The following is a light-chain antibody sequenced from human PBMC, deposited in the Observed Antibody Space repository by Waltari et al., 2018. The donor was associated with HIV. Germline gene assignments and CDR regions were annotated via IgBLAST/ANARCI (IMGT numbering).Light chain of an antibody. CDR2: GAS. Sequence: EVVMTQSPDTLSVSPGERATLSCRASHSISTNLAWYHQRPGQAPRLLFYGASTMASGIPGRFSGSGSGTEFTLTISSLQSEDLGLYYCQQYHAWRTFGQGTKVEFK. CDR3: QQYHAWRT. V-gene: IGKV3-15*01. CDR1: HSISTN. J-gene: IGKJ1*01.